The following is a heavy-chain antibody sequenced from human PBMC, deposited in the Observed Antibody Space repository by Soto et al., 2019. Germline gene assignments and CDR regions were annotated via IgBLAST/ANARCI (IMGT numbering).Heavy chain of an antibody. J-gene: IGHJ5*02. CDR1: GYTFSDYY. CDR3: ARGGREVPRIPYDT. V-gene: IGHV1-2*02. Sequence: QVQLVQSGAEVKKPGASVYVSCKASGYTFSDYYVHWVRQAPGQGLEWMGWINPDVGGTNYARKFQGRVTMPRDTSISKVYMTLTRLSPDDTAIYYCARGGREVPRIPYDTWGQGTRVTVSS. CDR2: INPDVGGT. D-gene: IGHD3-16*01.